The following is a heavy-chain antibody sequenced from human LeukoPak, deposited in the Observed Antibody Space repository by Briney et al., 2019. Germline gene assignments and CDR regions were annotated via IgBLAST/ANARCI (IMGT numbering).Heavy chain of an antibody. CDR2: INPSGGNT. Sequence: ASVKVSCKASGGTFSSYAISWVRQAPGQGLEWMGIINPSGGNTSYAQKLQGRVTMTRDTSTSTVYMELSSLRSEDTAVYYCARELRFGATVTNPIDYWGQGTLVTVSS. CDR3: ARELRFGATVTNPIDY. J-gene: IGHJ4*02. D-gene: IGHD4-17*01. V-gene: IGHV1-46*04. CDR1: GGTFSSYA.